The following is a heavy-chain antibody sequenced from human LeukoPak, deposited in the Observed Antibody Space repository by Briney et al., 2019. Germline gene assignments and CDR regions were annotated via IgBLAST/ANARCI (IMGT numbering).Heavy chain of an antibody. V-gene: IGHV4-34*01. CDR3: ARAAGSYLDY. D-gene: IGHD3-10*01. CDR1: GGSFSGYY. Sequence: SETLSLTCAVYGGSFSGYYWSWIRQPPGKGLEWIGEINHSGSTNYNPSLKGRVTISVDTSKNQFSLKLSSVTAADTAVYYCARAAGSYLDYWGQGTLVTVSS. J-gene: IGHJ4*02. CDR2: INHSGST.